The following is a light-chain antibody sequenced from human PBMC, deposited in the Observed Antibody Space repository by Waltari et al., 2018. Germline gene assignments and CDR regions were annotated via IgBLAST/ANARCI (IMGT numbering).Light chain of an antibody. CDR1: QSVSSTY. CDR3: QQYVTSPLT. J-gene: IGKJ4*01. Sequence: EIVLNQSPGTLSLSPGERATLSCRASQSVSSTYLAWYQQKPGRSPWLLIYGASSRATGVPDRFSGSESGTDFSLTIRRLEPEDFAVYYCQQYVTSPLTFGGGTKVEIK. CDR2: GAS. V-gene: IGKV3-20*01.